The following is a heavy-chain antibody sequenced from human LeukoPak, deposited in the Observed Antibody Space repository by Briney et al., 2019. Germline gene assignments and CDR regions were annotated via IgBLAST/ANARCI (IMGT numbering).Heavy chain of an antibody. V-gene: IGHV1-2*02. CDR2: ISPSGCGT. D-gene: IGHD3-10*01. J-gene: IGHJ4*02. CDR3: ARAPASTWGPGPFAFEY. CDR1: EHAFNGYF. Sequence: GASVKVSCKAPEHAFNGYFIHWVRQAPGQGLELMGWISPSGCGTNYARKFQDRATMTSDTSINTVYMELTRLTSDDTAVYYCARAPASTWGPGPFAFEYWGQGTLVTVSS.